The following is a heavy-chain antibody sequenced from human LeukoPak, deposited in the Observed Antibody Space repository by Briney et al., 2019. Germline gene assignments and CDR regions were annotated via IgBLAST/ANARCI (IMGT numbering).Heavy chain of an antibody. D-gene: IGHD1-26*01. Sequence: ASVKVSCKASGYTFTGYYMHWVRQAHGQGLEWMGWINPNSGGTNYAQKFQGRVTMTRDTSISTAYMELSRLRSDDTAVYYCASSGSYYDDGSWFDPWGQGTLVTVSS. J-gene: IGHJ5*02. CDR1: GYTFTGYY. CDR3: ASSGSYYDDGSWFDP. V-gene: IGHV1-2*02. CDR2: INPNSGGT.